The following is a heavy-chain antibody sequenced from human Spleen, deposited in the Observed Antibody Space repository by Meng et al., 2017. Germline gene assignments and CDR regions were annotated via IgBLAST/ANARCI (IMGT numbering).Heavy chain of an antibody. CDR1: GFTFSSYG. V-gene: IGHV3-33*01. J-gene: IGHJ4*02. D-gene: IGHD5-18*01. CDR2: IWYDGSNK. CDR3: ARDERGYGYGHLGY. Sequence: GESLKISCAASGFTFSSYGMHWVRQAPGKGLEWVAVIWYDGSNKYYADSVKGRFTISRDNSKNTLYLQMNSLRAEDTAVYYCARDERGYGYGHLGYWGQGTLVTVSS.